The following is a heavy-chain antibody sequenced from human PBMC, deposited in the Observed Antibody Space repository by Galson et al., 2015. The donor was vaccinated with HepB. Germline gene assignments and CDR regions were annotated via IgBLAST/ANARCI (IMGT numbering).Heavy chain of an antibody. CDR3: ARECNGTYYDFWSTNYYYGMDV. D-gene: IGHD3-3*01. CDR1: GFTFSTYS. CDR2: ISSSSSYI. V-gene: IGHV3-21*01. J-gene: IGHJ6*02. Sequence: SLRLSCAASGFTFSTYSMNWVRRAPGKGLEWVSSISSSSSYIYYADSVKGRFTISRDNAKNSLYLQMNSLRAEDTAVFFCARECNGTYYDFWSTNYYYGMDVWGQGTTVTVS.